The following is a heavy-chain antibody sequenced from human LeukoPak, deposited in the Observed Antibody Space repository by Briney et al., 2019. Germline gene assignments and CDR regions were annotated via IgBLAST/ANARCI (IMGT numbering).Heavy chain of an antibody. CDR2: INPNSGGT. J-gene: IGHJ5*02. CDR3: ARGEGIASAGTVWFDP. CDR1: GYTFIGDY. Sequence: AASVKVSCKASGYTFIGDYMHWVRQAPGQGLEWMGWINPNSGGTNYAQKFQGRVTMTRDTSISTAYMELSRLRSDDTAVYYCARGEGIASAGTVWFDPWGQGTLVTVSS. D-gene: IGHD6-13*01. V-gene: IGHV1-2*02.